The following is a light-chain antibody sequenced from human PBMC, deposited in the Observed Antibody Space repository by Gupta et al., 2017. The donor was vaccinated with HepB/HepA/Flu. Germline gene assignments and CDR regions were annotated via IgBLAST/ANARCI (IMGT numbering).Light chain of an antibody. Sequence: EIVLTQSPATLSLSPGERATLSCRARQSVSSYLAWYQQKPGQAPRLLIYDASNRDTGIPARFSGSGSGKDLTLTISSREQEDFAGYYCQQRSNWPPLTFGQGTRLEIK. CDR1: QSVSSY. V-gene: IGKV3-11*01. CDR3: QQRSNWPPLT. CDR2: DAS. J-gene: IGKJ5*01.